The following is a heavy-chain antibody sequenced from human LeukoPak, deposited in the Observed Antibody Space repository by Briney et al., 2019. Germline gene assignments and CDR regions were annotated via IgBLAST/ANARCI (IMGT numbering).Heavy chain of an antibody. CDR2: ISYDGSNK. Sequence: GGSLRLSCAASGFTFSSYAMHWVRQAPGKGLEWVAVISYDGSNKYYADSVKGRFTISRDNSKNTLYLQMNSLRAEDTAVYYWAKKGGFLELRGRGPLVTCSS. D-gene: IGHD3-10*01. V-gene: IGHV3-30-3*02. CDR3: AKKGGFLEL. CDR1: GFTFSSYA. J-gene: IGHJ2*01.